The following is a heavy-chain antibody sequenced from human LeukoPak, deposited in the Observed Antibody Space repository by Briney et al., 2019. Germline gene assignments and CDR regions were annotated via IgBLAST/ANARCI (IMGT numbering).Heavy chain of an antibody. D-gene: IGHD3-3*01. V-gene: IGHV3-21*01. Sequence: GGSLRLSCAASGFTFSSYSMNWVRQAPGKGLEWVSSISSSSSYIYYADSVKGRFTISRDNAKNSLYLQMNSLRAEDTAVYYCARAGIPLWDFWSGLQTDYDAFDIWGQGTMVTVSS. CDR3: ARAGIPLWDFWSGLQTDYDAFDI. CDR1: GFTFSSYS. J-gene: IGHJ3*02. CDR2: ISSSSSYI.